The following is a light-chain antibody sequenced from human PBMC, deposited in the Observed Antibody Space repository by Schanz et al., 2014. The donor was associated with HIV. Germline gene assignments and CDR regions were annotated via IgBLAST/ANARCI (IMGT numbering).Light chain of an antibody. J-gene: IGLJ1*01. CDR1: NSDVGGFNF. CDR3: SSYSSEGSPYV. CDR2: DVT. V-gene: IGLV2-14*01. Sequence: QSALIQPPSASGSPGQSVTISCTGTNSDVGGFNFVSWYRQHPGKAPNLMIYDVTHRPSGISSRFSGSKSGNTASLTISGLQAEDEADYYCSSYSSEGSPYVIGTGTKLTVL.